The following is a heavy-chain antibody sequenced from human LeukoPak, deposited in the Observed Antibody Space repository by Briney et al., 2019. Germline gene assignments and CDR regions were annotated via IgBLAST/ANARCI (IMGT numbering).Heavy chain of an antibody. CDR1: GYSFTGYW. CDR3: GRHSGFSYQFYGMDV. Sequence: GQSLKISCQGSGYSFTGYWIGWVRQMPGKGLEWMGIIYPGDSDTRYSPSFQGQVTISVDKSISTAYLQWSSLKASDSAMYYCGRHSGFSYQFYGMDVWGQGTTVTVSS. D-gene: IGHD5-12*01. V-gene: IGHV5-51*01. CDR2: IYPGDSDT. J-gene: IGHJ6*01.